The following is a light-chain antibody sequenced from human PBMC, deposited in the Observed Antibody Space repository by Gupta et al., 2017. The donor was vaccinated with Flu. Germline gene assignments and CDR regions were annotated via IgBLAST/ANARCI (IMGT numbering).Light chain of an antibody. CDR2: LGS. CDR1: QSLLHSNGYNY. CDR3: MQALQTPRKT. Sequence: IVFTQSPLSLPVTPGEPASISCRSSQSLLHSNGYNYLDWYLQKPGQSPQLLIYLGSNRASGVPDRFSGSGSGTDFTLKISRVEAEDVGVYYCMQALQTPRKTFGQGTKVEIK. J-gene: IGKJ1*01. V-gene: IGKV2-28*01.